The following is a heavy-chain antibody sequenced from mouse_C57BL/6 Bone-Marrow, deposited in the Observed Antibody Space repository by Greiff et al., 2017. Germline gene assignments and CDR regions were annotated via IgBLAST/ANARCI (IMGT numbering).Heavy chain of an antibody. J-gene: IGHJ2*01. CDR1: GYAFSSSW. CDR2: IYPGDGDT. CDR3: ARWAVDYVDY. V-gene: IGHV1-82*01. Sequence: QVQLQQSGPELVKPGASVKISCKASGYAFSSSWMNWVKQRPGKGLEWIGRIYPGDGDTNYNGKFKGKATLTADKSSSTAYMHLNSLTSEDSAVYYCARWAVDYVDYWGQGTTLTVSS.